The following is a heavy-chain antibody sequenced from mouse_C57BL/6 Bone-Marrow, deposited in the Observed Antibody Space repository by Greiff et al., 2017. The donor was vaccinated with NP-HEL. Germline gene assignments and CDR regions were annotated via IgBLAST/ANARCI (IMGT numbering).Heavy chain of an antibody. Sequence: EVKLVESGGGLVKPGGSLKLSCAASGFTFSDYGMHWVRQAPEKGLEWVAYISSGSSSIYYADKVKGRFTISRDNAKNTLFLQMTRLRSEDTAMYYCARRYYYGNGYGYRYFAVGGTGTKVPVSP. D-gene: IGHD1-1*01. J-gene: IGHJ1*03. CDR2: ISSGSSSI. CDR1: GFTFSDYG. V-gene: IGHV5-17*01. CDR3: ARRYYYGNGYGYRYFAV.